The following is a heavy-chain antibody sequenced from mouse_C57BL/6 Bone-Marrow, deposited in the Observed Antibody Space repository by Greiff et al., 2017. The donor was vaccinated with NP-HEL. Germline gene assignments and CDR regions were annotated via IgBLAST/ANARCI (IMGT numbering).Heavy chain of an antibody. V-gene: IGHV1-82*01. CDR2: IYPGDGDT. D-gene: IGHD1-1*01. Sequence: VQLQQSGPELVKPGASVKISCKASGYAFSSSWMNWVKQRPGKGLEWIGRIYPGDGDTYYNEKFKGKATLTADKSSSTAYMELRSLTSEDSAVYFCARERGLLRSAYWGQGTLVTVSA. CDR3: ARERGLLRSAY. J-gene: IGHJ3*01. CDR1: GYAFSSSW.